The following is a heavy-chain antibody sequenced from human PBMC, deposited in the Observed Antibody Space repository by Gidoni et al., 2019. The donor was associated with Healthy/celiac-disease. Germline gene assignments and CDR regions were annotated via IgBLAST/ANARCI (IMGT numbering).Heavy chain of an antibody. CDR1: GYNISSYD. V-gene: IGHV1-8*01. CDR3: ARGGLDENLTGDDNEEPDFDY. Sequence: QMQLVPCGAELQNPGASVKVYCQASGYNISSYDINWVRQATGQGLEWMGWMNPNSGNTGYEQKYQGRDTMTRKTSISTAYMEVSSMRSEDTAMYYCARGGLDENLTGDDNEEPDFDYWGQGTLVTVSS. D-gene: IGHD3-9*01. J-gene: IGHJ4*02. CDR2: MNPNSGNT.